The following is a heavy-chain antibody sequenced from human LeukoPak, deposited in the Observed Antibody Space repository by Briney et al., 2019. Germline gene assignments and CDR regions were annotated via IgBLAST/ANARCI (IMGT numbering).Heavy chain of an antibody. J-gene: IGHJ5*02. V-gene: IGHV4-4*02. CDR1: GGSISSSNW. CDR3: ARCPWAVAGKWFDP. CDR2: IYHSGSS. Sequence: SGTLSLTCAVSGGSISSSNWWSWFRQPPGKGPEWIGEIYHSGSSNYNPSLKSRVTISVDKSKSQFSLKLSFVTAADTAVYYCARCPWAVAGKWFDPWGQGTLVTVSS. D-gene: IGHD6-19*01.